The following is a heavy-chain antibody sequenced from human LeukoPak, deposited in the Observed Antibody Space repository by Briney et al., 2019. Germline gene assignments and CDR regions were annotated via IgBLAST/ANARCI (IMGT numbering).Heavy chain of an antibody. CDR3: ARLLTEDIVVVVAATPSIYFDY. D-gene: IGHD2-15*01. Sequence: GGSLRLSCAASGFTFSSYWMSWVRQAPGKGLEWVANIKQDGSEKYYVDSVKGRFTISRDNAKNSLYLQMNSLRAEDTAVYYCARLLTEDIVVVVAATPSIYFDYWGQGTLVTVSS. CDR1: GFTFSSYW. J-gene: IGHJ4*02. CDR2: IKQDGSEK. V-gene: IGHV3-7*01.